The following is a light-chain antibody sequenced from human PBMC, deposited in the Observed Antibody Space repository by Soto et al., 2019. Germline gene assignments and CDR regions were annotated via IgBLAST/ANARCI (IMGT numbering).Light chain of an antibody. J-gene: IGLJ3*02. CDR3: QTWGTGIRV. CDR1: SGHSSYA. CDR2: LKSDGSH. V-gene: IGLV4-69*01. Sequence: QLVLTQSPSASASLGASVKLTCTLSSGHSSYAIAWHQQQPEKGPRYLMKLKSDGSHSKGDGIPDRFSGSSSGAERYLTISSLQYEDEADYYCQTWGTGIRVFGGGTKLTVL.